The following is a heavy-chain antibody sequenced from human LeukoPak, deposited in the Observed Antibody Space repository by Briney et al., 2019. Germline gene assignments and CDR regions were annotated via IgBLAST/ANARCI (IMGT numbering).Heavy chain of an antibody. CDR2: INHSEST. CDR1: GGSFGGYY. Sequence: SETLSLTCAVYGGSFGGYYWSWIRQPPGKGLEWIGEINHSESTSYNPSLNSRVTISVDTSKNQFSLNLISVTAADTAVYYCARQTASDYDFWSTSYSYYYYMDVWGKGTTVTVSS. V-gene: IGHV4-34*01. CDR3: ARQTASDYDFWSTSYSYYYYMDV. D-gene: IGHD3-3*01. J-gene: IGHJ6*03.